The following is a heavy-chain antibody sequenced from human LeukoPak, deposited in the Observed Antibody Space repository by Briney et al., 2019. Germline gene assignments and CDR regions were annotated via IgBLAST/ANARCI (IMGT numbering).Heavy chain of an antibody. CDR2: IYYSGST. CDR3: ASSTVVTPRYYYYMDV. D-gene: IGHD4-23*01. J-gene: IGHJ6*03. V-gene: IGHV4-39*07. Sequence: PSETLSLTCTVSGGSISSYYWGWIRQPPGKGLEWIGSIYYSGSTYYNPSLKSRVTISVDTSKNQFSLKLSSVTAADTAVYYCASSTVVTPRYYYYMDVWGKGTTVTVSS. CDR1: GGSISSYY.